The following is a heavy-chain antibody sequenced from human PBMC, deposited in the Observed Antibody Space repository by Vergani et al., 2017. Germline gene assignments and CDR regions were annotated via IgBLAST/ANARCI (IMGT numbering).Heavy chain of an antibody. CDR1: GYSFTNYW. CDR2: IHPADSDT. V-gene: IGHV5-51*01. J-gene: IGHJ4*02. Sequence: EVQLVQSGAEVKKPGESLKISCQISGYSFTNYWIGWVRQMPGKGLEWMGIIHPADSDTRYSSSFQGQVTISVDKSISTAYLQRSSLRASDSAMYYCARLYGRDSSGSKYVDYWGQGTLVTVSS. D-gene: IGHD3-22*01. CDR3: ARLYGRDSSGSKYVDY.